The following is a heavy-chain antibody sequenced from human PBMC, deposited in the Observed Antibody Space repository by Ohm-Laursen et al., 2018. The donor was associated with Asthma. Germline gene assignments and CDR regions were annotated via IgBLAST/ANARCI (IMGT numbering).Heavy chain of an antibody. CDR1: RFTFTSYD. D-gene: IGHD2-8*01. CDR2: IWDGGSNK. Sequence: SLRLSCAASRFTFTSYDMYWVRQAPGKGLEFVAVIWDGGSNKYHADSVKGRFTISRDIAKNTLYLEMNSLRAEDTAVYYCVRDYCIDGFCSKAFDPWGQGTLVTVSS. CDR3: VRDYCIDGFCSKAFDP. V-gene: IGHV3-33*08. J-gene: IGHJ5*02.